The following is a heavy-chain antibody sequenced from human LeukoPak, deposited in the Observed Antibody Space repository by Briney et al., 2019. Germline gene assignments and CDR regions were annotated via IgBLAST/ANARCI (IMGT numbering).Heavy chain of an antibody. Sequence: SETLSLTCTVSGGSISSYYWSWIRQPAGQGLEWIGRIYTSGSTSYNPSLKSRVTMSVDTSKNQFSLKLSSVTAAHTAVYYCARGIVVVPAAMEEMGWFDPWGQGTLVTVSS. CDR1: GGSISSYY. CDR3: ARGIVVVPAAMEEMGWFDP. V-gene: IGHV4-4*07. CDR2: IYTSGST. J-gene: IGHJ5*02. D-gene: IGHD2-2*01.